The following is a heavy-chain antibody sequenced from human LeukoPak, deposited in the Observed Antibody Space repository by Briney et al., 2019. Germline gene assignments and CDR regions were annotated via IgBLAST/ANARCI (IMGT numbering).Heavy chain of an antibody. CDR2: IYHSGST. J-gene: IGHJ6*02. Sequence: SETLSLTCTVSGYSISSGYYWGWIRQPPGKGLEWIGSIYHSGSTYYNPSLKSRVTISVDTSKSQFTLKLSSVTAADTAVYYCARANLGYCSGGSCYSPYYYGMDVWGQGTTVTVSS. CDR3: ARANLGYCSGGSCYSPYYYGMDV. D-gene: IGHD2-15*01. CDR1: GYSISSGYY. V-gene: IGHV4-38-2*02.